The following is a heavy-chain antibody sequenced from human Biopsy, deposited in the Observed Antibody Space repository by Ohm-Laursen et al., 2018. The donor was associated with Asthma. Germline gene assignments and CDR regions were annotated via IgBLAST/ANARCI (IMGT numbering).Heavy chain of an antibody. CDR3: ARTFHFWSPYHAEHYQL. CDR1: RFTFSTYV. Sequence: ETLSLTCAASRFTFSTYVMHWVRQAPGKGLEWVANIKHDGSEKNHVDSLKGRFTISRDNAKNLLFLQMNSLRAEDTAVYYCARTFHFWSPYHAEHYQLWGQGTLVTVSS. CDR2: IKHDGSEK. V-gene: IGHV3-7*01. D-gene: IGHD3-3*01. J-gene: IGHJ1*01.